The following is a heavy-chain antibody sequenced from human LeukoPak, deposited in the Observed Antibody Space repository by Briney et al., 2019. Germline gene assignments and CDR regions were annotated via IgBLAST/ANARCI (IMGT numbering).Heavy chain of an antibody. CDR1: GFTFSSYG. CDR2: ISGSGGST. Sequence: GGSLRLSCAASGFTFSSYGMSWVRQAPGKGLEWVSAISGSGGSTYYADSVKGRFTISRDNSKNTLYLQMNSLSAEDTAVYYCCITMVRGVINLDSYWGQGTLVTVSS. CDR3: CITMVRGVINLDSY. V-gene: IGHV3-23*01. J-gene: IGHJ4*02. D-gene: IGHD3-10*01.